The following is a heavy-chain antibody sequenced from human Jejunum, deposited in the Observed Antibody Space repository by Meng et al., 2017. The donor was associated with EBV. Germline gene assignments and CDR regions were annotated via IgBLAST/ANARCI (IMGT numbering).Heavy chain of an antibody. CDR2: IYYSGST. CDR1: GGSISSSSYY. D-gene: IGHD3-22*01. Sequence: QLQLQESGPGLVKPSETLSLTCFVSGGSISSSSYYWGWIRQPPGKGLEWIGSIYYSGSTYYNPSLKSRVTISVDTSKNQFSLKLSSVTAADTAVYYCARTYYYDSSGYAPFDYWGQGTLVTVSS. J-gene: IGHJ4*02. V-gene: IGHV4-39*07. CDR3: ARTYYYDSSGYAPFDY.